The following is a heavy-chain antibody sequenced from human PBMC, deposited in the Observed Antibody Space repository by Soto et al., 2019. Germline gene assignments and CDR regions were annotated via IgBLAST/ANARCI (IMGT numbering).Heavy chain of an antibody. CDR3: ARAPHCSGGSCYDNWFDP. Sequence: GGSLRLSCAASGFTFSRYSMNWGRQAPGKGLEWVSSISSSSSYIYYADSVKGRFTISRDNAKNSLYLQMNSLRAEDTAVYYCARAPHCSGGSCYDNWFDPWGQGTLVTVSS. CDR1: GFTFSRYS. V-gene: IGHV3-21*01. J-gene: IGHJ5*02. CDR2: ISSSSSYI. D-gene: IGHD2-15*01.